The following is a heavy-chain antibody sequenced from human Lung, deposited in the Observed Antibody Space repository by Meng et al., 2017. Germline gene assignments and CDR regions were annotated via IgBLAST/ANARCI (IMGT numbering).Heavy chain of an antibody. J-gene: IGHJ4*02. CDR3: ARDEDISAAGKLFGDY. D-gene: IGHD6-13*01. CDR1: GSNFPADW. CDR2: IDPKSGDT. Sequence: VLVGQSGDEVKKPGASVQVPCSPSGSNFPADWLRWVRRAPGQGLEWMGRIDPKSGDTHYAQRFQGRVTMTGDTSISTAYMELSGLRSDDTAMYYCARDEDISAAGKLFGDYWGQGTLVTVSS. V-gene: IGHV1-2*06.